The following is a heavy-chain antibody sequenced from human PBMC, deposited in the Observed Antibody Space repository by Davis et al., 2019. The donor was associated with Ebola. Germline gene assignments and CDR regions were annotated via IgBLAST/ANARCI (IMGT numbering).Heavy chain of an antibody. CDR3: ARLGYSSGWYRTSDY. J-gene: IGHJ4*02. D-gene: IGHD6-19*01. CDR2: IKHSGST. V-gene: IGHV4-39*07. Sequence: SETLSLTCTVSGGPIGSSSYYWSWIRKPPGKGLEWIGEIKHSGSTNYNPSLKSRVTISVDTSKNQFSLKLSSVTAADTAVYYCARLGYSSGWYRTSDYWGQGTLVTVSS. CDR1: GGPIGSSSYY.